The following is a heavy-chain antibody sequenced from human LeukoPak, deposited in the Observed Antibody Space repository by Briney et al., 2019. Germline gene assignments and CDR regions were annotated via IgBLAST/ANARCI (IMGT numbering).Heavy chain of an antibody. Sequence: GGSLRLSCAASGFTFRSYEMNWVREAPGKGREWVSYISSSGSTIYYADSVKGRFTIFRDNTKNSLYLQMNSLRAEDTAVYYCASLWFGELLYRENWFDPWGQGTLVTVSS. J-gene: IGHJ5*02. D-gene: IGHD3-10*01. V-gene: IGHV3-48*03. CDR2: ISSSGSTI. CDR3: ASLWFGELLYRENWFDP. CDR1: GFTFRSYE.